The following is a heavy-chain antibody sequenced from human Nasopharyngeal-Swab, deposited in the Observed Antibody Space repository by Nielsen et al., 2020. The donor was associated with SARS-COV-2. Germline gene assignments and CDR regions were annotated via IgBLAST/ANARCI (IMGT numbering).Heavy chain of an antibody. CDR3: ARQLGPYYFDY. CDR2: ISYEGSLK. Sequence: GESLKISCAASGFTLNNHGMHWVRQAPGRGLEWVAVISYEGSLKNYADSVKGRFTISRDNSKSTSYLQMHRLRVEDTAVYYCARQLGPYYFDYWGQGTLVTVSS. J-gene: IGHJ4*02. D-gene: IGHD1-1*01. V-gene: IGHV3-30*03. CDR1: GFTLNNHG.